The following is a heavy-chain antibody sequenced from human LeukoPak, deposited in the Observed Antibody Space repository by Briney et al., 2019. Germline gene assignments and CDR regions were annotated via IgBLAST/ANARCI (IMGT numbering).Heavy chain of an antibody. CDR3: ATGGFEAFVV. Sequence: PGGSLRLSCATSGFTFSKFWMHWVRQAPGRGLAWVSRINPEETTTNYADSVKGRFTISRDNAKNTLYLQMESLRAEDTAVYCCATGGFEAFVVSGQGTLVTVSS. V-gene: IGHV3-74*01. CDR2: INPEETTT. J-gene: IGHJ3*01. D-gene: IGHD2-15*01. CDR1: GFTFSKFW.